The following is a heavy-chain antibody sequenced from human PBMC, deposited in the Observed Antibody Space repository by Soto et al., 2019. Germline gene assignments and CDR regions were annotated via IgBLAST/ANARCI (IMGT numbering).Heavy chain of an antibody. J-gene: IGHJ4*02. CDR2: ISGSGGST. Sequence: HPGGSLRLSCAASGFTFSSYAMSWVRQAPGKGLEWVSAISGSGGSTYYADSVKGRFTISRDNSKNTLYLQMNSLRAEDTAVYYCAKDNWDPLSPAAMPTDYWGQGTLVTVSS. D-gene: IGHD2-2*01. V-gene: IGHV3-23*01. CDR3: AKDNWDPLSPAAMPTDY. CDR1: GFTFSSYA.